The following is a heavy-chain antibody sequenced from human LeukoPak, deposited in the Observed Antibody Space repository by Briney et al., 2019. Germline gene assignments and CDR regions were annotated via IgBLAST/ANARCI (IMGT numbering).Heavy chain of an antibody. CDR1: GGSMTTHH. D-gene: IGHD5-18*01. CDR3: TTIKRGNIFGYFDF. Sequence: SETLSLTCTVSGGSMTTHHWNWLRQTPGKGLEWIGYVFDSGRTKEHPSLKSRVTLSADTSNNQLSLRLSSVTAADTAVYYCTTIKRGNIFGYFDFWGQGILVTVSS. V-gene: IGHV4-59*11. J-gene: IGHJ4*02. CDR2: VFDSGRT.